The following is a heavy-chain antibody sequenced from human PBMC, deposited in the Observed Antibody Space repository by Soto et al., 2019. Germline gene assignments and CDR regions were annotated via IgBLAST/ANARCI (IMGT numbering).Heavy chain of an antibody. Sequence: PGESLKISCQGSGYTFTTYWIGWVRQMPGKDLEWVGIIYPGDSDTRYSPSFQGQVTISADKSITTAYLQWSSLKASDTAIYYCPRSHSESGTKNYFDSWGQGTLVTVSS. J-gene: IGHJ4*02. CDR1: GYTFTTYW. CDR2: IYPGDSDT. D-gene: IGHD1-1*01. CDR3: PRSHSESGTKNYFDS. V-gene: IGHV5-51*01.